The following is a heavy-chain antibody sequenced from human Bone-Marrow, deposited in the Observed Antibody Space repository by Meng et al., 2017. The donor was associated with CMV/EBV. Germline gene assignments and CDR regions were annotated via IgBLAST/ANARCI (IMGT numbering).Heavy chain of an antibody. CDR1: GGTFSSYA. Sequence: SVKVSCKASGGTFSSYAISWVRQALCQGLEWMGGIIPILGIANYAQQFQGRVTINEDKSTSTAYMELSSLRSEDTAMYYGARDQDSSSSAGSWSDESYGMDVWGQGNTVTVSS. D-gene: IGHD6-6*01. J-gene: IGHJ6*02. CDR2: IIPILGIA. V-gene: IGHV1-69*10. CDR3: ARDQDSSSSAGSWSDESYGMDV.